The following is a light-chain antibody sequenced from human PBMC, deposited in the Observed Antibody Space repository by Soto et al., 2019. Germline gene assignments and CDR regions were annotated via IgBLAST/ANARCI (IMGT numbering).Light chain of an antibody. Sequence: DIQMTQYPSSLSASLGDTVTISCRASQNIENYLHWYQQKAGKAPEVLLYVASVLKDGVSSRFSGSGYGTDFTLTITNLQPEDFAMYYCQQSFGSPPITFGQATRLDIK. CDR3: QQSFGSPPIT. V-gene: IGKV1-39*01. CDR1: QNIENY. CDR2: VAS. J-gene: IGKJ5*01.